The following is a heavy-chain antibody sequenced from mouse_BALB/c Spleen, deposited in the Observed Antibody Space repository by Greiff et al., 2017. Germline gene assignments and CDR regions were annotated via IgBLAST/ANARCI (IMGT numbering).Heavy chain of an antibody. Sequence: VMLVESGPGLVAPSQSLSITCTVSGFSLTSYGVHWVRQPPGKGLEWLGVIWAGGSTNYNSALMSRLSISKDNSKSQVFLKMNSLQTDDTAMYYCARDGVLRSFAYWGQGTLVTVSA. V-gene: IGHV2-9*02. CDR1: GFSLTSYG. J-gene: IGHJ3*01. D-gene: IGHD1-1*01. CDR3: ARDGVLRSFAY. CDR2: IWAGGST.